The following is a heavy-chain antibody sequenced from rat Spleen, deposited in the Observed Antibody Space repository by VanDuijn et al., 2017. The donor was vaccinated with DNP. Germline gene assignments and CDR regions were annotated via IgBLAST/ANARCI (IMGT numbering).Heavy chain of an antibody. Sequence: EVQLVESGGGLVQPGGSLKLSCAASGFTFSDYYMAWVRQAPTNGLELVAYISYAGGSTYHGDSVKGRFTISRDNAKSTLYLQMNSLRSEDTATYYCTREGNNYFDYWGQGVMVTVSS. CDR3: TREGNNYFDY. J-gene: IGHJ2*01. CDR1: GFTFSDYY. V-gene: IGHV5-20*01. CDR2: ISYAGGST.